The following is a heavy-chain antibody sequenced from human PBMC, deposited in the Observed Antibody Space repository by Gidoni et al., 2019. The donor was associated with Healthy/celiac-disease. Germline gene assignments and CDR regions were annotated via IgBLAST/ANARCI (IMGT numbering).Heavy chain of an antibody. V-gene: IGHV4-59*01. D-gene: IGHD3-22*01. CDR2: IYYSGST. CDR1: GGSISSYY. CDR3: ARAKSDYYDSSGPHGAFDI. J-gene: IGHJ3*02. Sequence: SGGSISSYYWSWIRQPPGKGLEWIGYIYYSGSTNYNPSLKSRVTISVDTSKNQFSLKLSSVTAADTAVYYCARAKSDYYDSSGPHGAFDIWGQGTMVTVSS.